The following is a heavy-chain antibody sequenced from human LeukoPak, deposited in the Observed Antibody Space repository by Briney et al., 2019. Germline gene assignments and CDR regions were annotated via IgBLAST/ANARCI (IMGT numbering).Heavy chain of an antibody. CDR2: IYSGGST. V-gene: IGHV3-66*02. CDR3: ARDRAATQDWVEFDP. D-gene: IGHD2-15*01. J-gene: IGHJ5*02. CDR1: GFTVSSNY. Sequence: GGSLRLSCAASGFTVSSNYMSWVRQAPGKGLEWVSVIYSGGSTYYADSVKGRFTLSRDNSKNTMYLQMNRLRVEDTAVYFCARDRAATQDWVEFDPWGQGTLVTVSS.